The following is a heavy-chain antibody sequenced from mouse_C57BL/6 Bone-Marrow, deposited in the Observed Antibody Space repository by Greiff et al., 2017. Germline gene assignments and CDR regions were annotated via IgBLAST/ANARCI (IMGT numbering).Heavy chain of an antibody. CDR1: GFTFSDYG. CDR2: ISSGSSTI. CDR3: ARHYYDYDEGFAY. D-gene: IGHD2-4*01. Sequence: EVKLMESGGGLVKPGGSLKLSCAASGFTFSDYGMHWVRQAPEKGLEWVAYISSGSSTIYYADTVKGRFTISRDNAKNTLFLQMTSLRSEDTAMYYCARHYYDYDEGFAYWGQGTLVTVSA. V-gene: IGHV5-17*01. J-gene: IGHJ3*01.